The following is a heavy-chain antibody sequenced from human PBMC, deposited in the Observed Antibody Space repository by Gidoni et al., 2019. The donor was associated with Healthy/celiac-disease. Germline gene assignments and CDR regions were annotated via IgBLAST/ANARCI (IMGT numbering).Heavy chain of an antibody. CDR3: TTDLDTAMPGVDY. J-gene: IGHJ4*02. CDR2: IKSKTDGGTT. Sequence: EVQLVESGGGLVKPGGSLRLSCAASGFTFSNAWMSWVRQAPGKGLEWVGRIKSKTDGGTTDYAAPVKGRFTISRDDSKNTLYLQMNSLKTEDTAVYYCTTDLDTAMPGVDYWGQGTLVTVSS. CDR1: GFTFSNAW. D-gene: IGHD5-18*01. V-gene: IGHV3-15*01.